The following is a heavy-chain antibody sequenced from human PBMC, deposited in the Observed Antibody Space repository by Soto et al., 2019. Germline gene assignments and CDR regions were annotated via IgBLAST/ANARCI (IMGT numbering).Heavy chain of an antibody. J-gene: IGHJ4*02. CDR2: ISAYNGNT. V-gene: IGHV1-18*01. D-gene: IGHD2-21*02. CDR3: GADGAWQPDY. Sequence: VQLVQSGAEAKKPGASVKFSCKASGYTFTSHGISWVRQDPGQGLEWMGWISAYNGNTNHAQKLQGRVTMTTNANTSTAYMELRSLISDDTAVYYCGADGAWQPDYWGQGTLVTVSS. CDR1: GYTFTSHG.